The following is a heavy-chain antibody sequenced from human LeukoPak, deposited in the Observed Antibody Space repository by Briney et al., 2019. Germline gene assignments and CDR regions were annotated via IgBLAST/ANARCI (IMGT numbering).Heavy chain of an antibody. CDR1: GFTFSDHY. V-gene: IGHV3-11*04. CDR2: ISSSGSTI. Sequence: GGSLRLSCAASGFTFSDHYMDWVRQAPGKGLEWVSYISSSGSTIYYADSVKGRFTISRDNAKNSLYLQMNSLRAEDTAVYYCARVGDSSGHDAFDIWGQGTMVTVSS. CDR3: ARVGDSSGHDAFDI. J-gene: IGHJ3*02. D-gene: IGHD3-22*01.